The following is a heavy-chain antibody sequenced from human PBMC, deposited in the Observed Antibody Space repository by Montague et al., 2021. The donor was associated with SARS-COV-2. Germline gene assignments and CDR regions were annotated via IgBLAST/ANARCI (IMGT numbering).Heavy chain of an antibody. D-gene: IGHD3-22*01. CDR1: GGSITNNIDY. CDR3: ARLKRYFDSSGYHSAFDF. CDR2: IYYTGNT. V-gene: IGHV4-39*02. J-gene: IGHJ3*01. Sequence: SETLSLTCTVSGGSITNNIDYWAWIRQPPGKGLEWIGSIYYTGNTYHNPSLKSRVTISVVTSKNHFTLKLSSVTAAETAVYYCARLKRYFDSSGYHSAFDFWGQGTKVTVSS.